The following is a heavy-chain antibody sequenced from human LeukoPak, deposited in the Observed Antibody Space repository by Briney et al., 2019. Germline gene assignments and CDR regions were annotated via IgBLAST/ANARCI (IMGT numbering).Heavy chain of an antibody. CDR2: ISNDGNNK. CDR3: AKGGGVIGRSYYFDY. Sequence: GGSLRLSCAASGFTFSTYGMHWVRQAPDKGLEWVAAISNDGNNKFYADSVKGRFTISRDNPKNTMNLQMNSLRAEDTAVYYCAKGGGVIGRSYYFDYWGQGTLVTVSS. J-gene: IGHJ4*02. CDR1: GFTFSTYG. D-gene: IGHD2-8*02. V-gene: IGHV3-30*18.